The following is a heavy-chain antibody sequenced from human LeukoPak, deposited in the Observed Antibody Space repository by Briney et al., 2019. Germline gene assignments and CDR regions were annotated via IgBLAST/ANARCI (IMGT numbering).Heavy chain of an antibody. CDR3: ARGAVAEGFDY. Sequence: SETLSLTCAVYGGSFSGYYWSWIRQPPGKGLEWIGEINHSGSTNYNPSLKSRVTISVDTSKNQFSLKLSSVTAADTAVYYCARGAVAEGFDYWGQGTLVTV. D-gene: IGHD6-19*01. V-gene: IGHV4-34*01. J-gene: IGHJ4*02. CDR2: INHSGST. CDR1: GGSFSGYY.